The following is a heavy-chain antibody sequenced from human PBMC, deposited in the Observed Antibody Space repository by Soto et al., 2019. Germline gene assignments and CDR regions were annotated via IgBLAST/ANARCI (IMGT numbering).Heavy chain of an antibody. CDR1: GGSISRSSYY. CDR2: IYYSGST. Sequence: SETLSLTCTVSGGSISRSSYYWGWIRQPPGKGLEWIGSIYYSGSTYYNPSLKSRVTISVDTSKNQFSLKLSSVTAADTAVYYCARHRMKGQDIVVVPAAMASADYWGQGTLVTVSS. CDR3: ARHRMKGQDIVVVPAAMASADY. D-gene: IGHD2-2*01. J-gene: IGHJ4*02. V-gene: IGHV4-39*01.